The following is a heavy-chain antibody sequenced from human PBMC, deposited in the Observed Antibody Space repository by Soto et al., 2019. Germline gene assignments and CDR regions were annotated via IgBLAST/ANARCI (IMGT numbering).Heavy chain of an antibody. CDR2: TSPDGSEI. Sequence: EVQLVESGGGLVQPGGSLRLSCACSGFTFSSSWMHWVRQAPGQGLVWVSRTSPDGSEIAYADSVKGRFTISRDNAKNKLYLQMNSLRAEDTAVYYCIRGLAGTSDYWGRGTLVTVSS. V-gene: IGHV3-74*01. CDR3: IRGLAGTSDY. J-gene: IGHJ4*02. CDR1: GFTFSSSW. D-gene: IGHD6-13*01.